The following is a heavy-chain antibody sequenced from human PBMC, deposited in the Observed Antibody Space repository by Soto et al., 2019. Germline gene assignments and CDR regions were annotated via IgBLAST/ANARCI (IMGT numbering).Heavy chain of an antibody. J-gene: IGHJ4*02. D-gene: IGHD3-10*01. CDR2: IYYSGST. CDR1: GGSVNSNISY. Sequence: QLQLQESGPGLLKPSETLSLTCTVSGGSVNSNISYWGWIRQPPGKGLEWLGSIYYSGSTYYNPSPNSRLTISVDTSKNQFSLNLNSVTAADPAVYYFARQGGIRGPITPWGQGTLVTVSS. V-gene: IGHV4-39*01. CDR3: ARQGGIRGPITP.